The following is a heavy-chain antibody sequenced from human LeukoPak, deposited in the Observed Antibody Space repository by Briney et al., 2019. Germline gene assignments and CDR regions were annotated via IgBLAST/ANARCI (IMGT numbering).Heavy chain of an antibody. CDR2: IHPADSDT. Sequence: GESLKISCKGVGYRFNSFWIAWVRQMPGKGLEWMGNIHPADSDTRYSPSFQGRISMSADKSSSTASLQLSNLKASDTAIYFCARPVISDNQLVSWGQGTLVAVSS. CDR1: GYRFNSFW. D-gene: IGHD2-21*01. V-gene: IGHV5-51*01. J-gene: IGHJ4*02. CDR3: ARPVISDNQLVS.